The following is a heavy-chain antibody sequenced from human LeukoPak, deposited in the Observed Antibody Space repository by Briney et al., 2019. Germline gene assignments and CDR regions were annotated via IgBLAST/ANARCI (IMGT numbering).Heavy chain of an antibody. J-gene: IGHJ4*02. V-gene: IGHV4-59*02. Sequence: SETLSLTCTVSGGSVSTYYWSWIRQPPGKGLEWIGYIQHSGTTNYNPSLKSRVTISVDTSRNQLSLKLSSVTAADTAVYYCARAYCGGDCRRYYFDYWGQGTLVTVSS. D-gene: IGHD2-21*02. CDR2: IQHSGTT. CDR1: GGSVSTYY. CDR3: ARAYCGGDCRRYYFDY.